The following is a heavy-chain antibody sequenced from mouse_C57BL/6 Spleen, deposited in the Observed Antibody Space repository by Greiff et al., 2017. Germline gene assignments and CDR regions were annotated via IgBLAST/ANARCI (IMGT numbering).Heavy chain of an antibody. J-gene: IGHJ1*03. V-gene: IGHV1-55*01. CDR1: GYTFTSYW. CDR2: IYPGSGST. CDR3: ARFITTSYWYFDV. Sequence: VQLQQPGAELVKPGASVKMSCKASGYTFTSYWITWVKQRPGQGLEWIGDIYPGSGSTNYNEKFKSKATLTVDTSSSTAYMQLSSLTSEDSAVYYCARFITTSYWYFDVWGTGTKVTVSS. D-gene: IGHD1-1*01.